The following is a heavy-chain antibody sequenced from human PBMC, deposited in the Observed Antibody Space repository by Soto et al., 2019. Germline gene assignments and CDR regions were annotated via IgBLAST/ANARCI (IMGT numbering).Heavy chain of an antibody. Sequence: QVTLKESGRVLVKPTEPLTLTCSVSGFSLSNARMGVSWIRQPPGKALEWLAHIFSNDEKSYSTSLKSRLTISKDTSKSQVVLTMTNMDPVDTATYYCARLTSTTGTTSLDYWGQGILVTVSS. CDR2: IFSNDEK. J-gene: IGHJ4*02. CDR3: ARLTSTTGTTSLDY. D-gene: IGHD1-1*01. V-gene: IGHV2-26*01. CDR1: GFSLSNARMG.